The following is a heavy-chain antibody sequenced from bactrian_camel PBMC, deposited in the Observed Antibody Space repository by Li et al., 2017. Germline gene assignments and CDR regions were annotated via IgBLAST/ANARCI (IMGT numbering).Heavy chain of an antibody. CDR1: GFTFSNNW. D-gene: IGHD1*01. J-gene: IGHJ4*01. Sequence: HVQLVESGGGLVQPGGSLTLSCAASGFTFSNNWMHWVRQAPGKGLEWVSYINSGGGRTAYADSVKGRFTISRDNAKSTVYLLLNSLKTEDMAMYYCAKNGPGDAYDYWGQGTQVTVS. V-gene: IGHV3S1*01. CDR3: AKNGPGDAYDY. CDR2: INSGGGRT.